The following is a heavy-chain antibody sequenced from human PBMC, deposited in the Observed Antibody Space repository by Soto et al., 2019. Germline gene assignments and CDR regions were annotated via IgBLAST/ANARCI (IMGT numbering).Heavy chain of an antibody. CDR1: GFTFSDYG. CDR2: ISGDNINS. Sequence: ASVKVSCKASGFTFSDYGLSWVRQAPGQPLEWMGWISGDNINSKYSQKFQGRLTMTTDTSTATASMKLRSLTSDDTAVYYCGREGQQLAQEKYYQFNGMDVWGQGTTVTVSS. J-gene: IGHJ6*02. CDR3: GREGQQLAQEKYYQFNGMDV. V-gene: IGHV1-18*01. D-gene: IGHD6-13*01.